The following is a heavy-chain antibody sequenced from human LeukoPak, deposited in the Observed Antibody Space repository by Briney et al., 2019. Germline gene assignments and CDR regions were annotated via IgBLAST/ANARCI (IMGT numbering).Heavy chain of an antibody. J-gene: IGHJ6*02. V-gene: IGHV1-2*02. CDR2: INPNSGGT. Sequence: ASVKVSCKASGYTFTGYYMHWVRQAPGQGLEWMGWINPNSGGTSYAQKFQGRVTMTRDTSTSTVYMELSSLRSEDTAVYYCARVRTGNYYYYGMDVWGQGTTVTVSS. CDR3: ARVRTGNYYYYGMDV. CDR1: GYTFTGYY.